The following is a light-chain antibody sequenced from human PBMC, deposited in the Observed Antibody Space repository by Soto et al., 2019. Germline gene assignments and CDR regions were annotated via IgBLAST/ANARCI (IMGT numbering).Light chain of an antibody. CDR2: GGN. Sequence: EIELTQSPGTLSLSPGERATLSCRASQSVRSDSLAWYQQRPGQAPRLLIYGGNRRVTGIPSRFSGSGSGTDFTLTISSLEPEDFGVYYCQQYGNSLRTFGGGTKVEIK. V-gene: IGKV3-20*01. CDR1: QSVRSDS. J-gene: IGKJ4*01. CDR3: QQYGNSLRT.